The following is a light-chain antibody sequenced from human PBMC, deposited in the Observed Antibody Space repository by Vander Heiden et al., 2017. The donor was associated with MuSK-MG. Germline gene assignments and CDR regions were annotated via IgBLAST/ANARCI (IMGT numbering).Light chain of an antibody. Sequence: EIVLTQSQATLSLSPGGRATLSCRASQSVSSYLACYQQKPGQSPRLRIYEASNRASGIPARFSGGGSGTDFTLTSSSLEPEDLAVYYCQQRSNCPLTLGGGTKVEIK. CDR2: EAS. CDR1: QSVSSY. CDR3: QQRSNCPLT. V-gene: IGKV3-11*01. J-gene: IGKJ4*01.